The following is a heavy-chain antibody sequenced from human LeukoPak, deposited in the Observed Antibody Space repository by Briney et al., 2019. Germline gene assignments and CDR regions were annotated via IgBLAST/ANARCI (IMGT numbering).Heavy chain of an antibody. CDR3: AKEPGQDGYGDKDAFDI. Sequence: GGSPRLSCAASGFTFSSYAMSWVRQAPGRGLEWVSAISGSGGSTYYADSVKGRFTISRDNSKNTLYLQMNSLRAEDTAVYYCAKEPGQDGYGDKDAFDIWGQGTMVTVSS. CDR1: GFTFSSYA. D-gene: IGHD4-17*01. V-gene: IGHV3-23*01. J-gene: IGHJ3*02. CDR2: ISGSGGST.